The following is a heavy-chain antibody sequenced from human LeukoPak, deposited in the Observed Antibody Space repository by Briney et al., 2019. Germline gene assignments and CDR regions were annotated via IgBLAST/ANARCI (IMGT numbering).Heavy chain of an antibody. CDR3: ARDNPGSYSHYGMDV. V-gene: IGHV4-30-4*01. D-gene: IGHD3-10*01. CDR1: GVSISSGDYY. Sequence: PSETLSLTCTVSGVSISSGDYYWSWIRQPPGKGLEWIGYIYYSGSTYYNPSLKSRVTISVDTSKNQFSLKLSSVTAADTAVYYCARDNPGSYSHYGMDVWGKGTTVTVSS. CDR2: IYYSGST. J-gene: IGHJ6*04.